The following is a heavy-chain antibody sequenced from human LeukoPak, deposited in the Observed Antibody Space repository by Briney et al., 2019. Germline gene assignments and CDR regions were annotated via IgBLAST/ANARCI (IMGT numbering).Heavy chain of an antibody. CDR1: GFTVITNN. V-gene: IGHV3-53*01. D-gene: IGHD3-16*01. J-gene: IGHJ4*02. Sequence: GGSLRLSSAPSGFTVITNNMTCVRPTPERGVEWGSVLYSDGNTKYAASVQGRLTISRDNSKNTLYLEMNSLSPDDPAVYYCARGVEPLAANTLAYWGQGTLVTVS. CDR3: ARGVEPLAANTLAY. CDR2: LYSDGNT.